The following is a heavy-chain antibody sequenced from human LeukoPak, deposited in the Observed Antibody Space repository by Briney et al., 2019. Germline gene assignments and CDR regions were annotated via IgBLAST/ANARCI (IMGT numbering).Heavy chain of an antibody. D-gene: IGHD5-18*01. CDR3: ARLESRDVDTAMATQNYYYYGMDV. Sequence: GESLKISCKGSGYSFTSYWIGWVRQMPGKGLEWMGIISPGDCDTRYSPSFQGQVTISADKSISTAYLQWSSLKASDTAMYYCARLESRDVDTAMATQNYYYYGMDVWGQGTTVTVSS. J-gene: IGHJ6*01. CDR1: GYSFTSYW. CDR2: ISPGDCDT. V-gene: IGHV5-51*01.